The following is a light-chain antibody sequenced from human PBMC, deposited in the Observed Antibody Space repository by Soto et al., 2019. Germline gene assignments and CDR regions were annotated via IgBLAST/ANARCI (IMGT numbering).Light chain of an antibody. CDR1: QSVSDY. CDR3: QQRSHPVT. Sequence: EIVFTPSPATLSLSPVARATLSCMASQSVSDYLAWYQQKPGQAPRLLIYDASNRATGIPARFTGSGSGTDFTLTISSLEPEEFAVYYCQQRSHPVTFGRGTKVDIK. CDR2: DAS. V-gene: IGKV3-11*01. J-gene: IGKJ4*01.